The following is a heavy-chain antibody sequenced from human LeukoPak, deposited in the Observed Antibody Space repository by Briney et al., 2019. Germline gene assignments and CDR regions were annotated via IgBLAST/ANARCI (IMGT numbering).Heavy chain of an antibody. V-gene: IGHV3-7*01. J-gene: IGHJ4*02. CDR3: ASDQFGEFLFDY. Sequence: GGSLRLSCAASGFTFSSYWMSWVRQAPGKGLEWVANIKQDGSEKYYVDSVKGRFTISRDNAKNSLYLQMNSLGAEDTAVYYCASDQFGEFLFDYWGQGTLVTVSS. D-gene: IGHD3-10*01. CDR2: IKQDGSEK. CDR1: GFTFSSYW.